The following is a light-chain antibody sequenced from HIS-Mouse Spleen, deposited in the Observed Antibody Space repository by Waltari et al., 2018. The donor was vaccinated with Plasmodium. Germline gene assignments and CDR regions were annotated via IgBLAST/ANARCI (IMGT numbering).Light chain of an antibody. Sequence: QSALTQPPSASGSPGQSVTISCTGTSSDVCGYNYVSWYQQHPGKAPKLMIYEVSKRPSGGPDRFSGSKSGNTASLTVAGLQAEDEADDDCSSYAGSNNLVFGGGTKLTVL. J-gene: IGLJ2*01. CDR2: EVS. CDR3: SSYAGSNNLV. CDR1: SSDVCGYNY. V-gene: IGLV2-8*01.